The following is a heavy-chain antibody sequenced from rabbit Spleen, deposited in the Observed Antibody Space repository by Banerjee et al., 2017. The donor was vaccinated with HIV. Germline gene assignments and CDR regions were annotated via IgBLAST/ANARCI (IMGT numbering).Heavy chain of an antibody. D-gene: IGHD4-2*01. CDR1: GFSFSNKAV. CDR2: INAITGNGKT. J-gene: IGHJ4*01. V-gene: IGHV1S45*01. Sequence: QQQLVESGGGLVKPGASLTLTCKASGFSFSNKAVMCWVRQAPGKGLEWIACINAITGNGKTYYASWAKGRFTISKTSSTTVTLQMTSLTAADTATYFCATSGSNVYRAFNLWGPGTLVTVS. CDR3: ATSGSNVYRAFNL.